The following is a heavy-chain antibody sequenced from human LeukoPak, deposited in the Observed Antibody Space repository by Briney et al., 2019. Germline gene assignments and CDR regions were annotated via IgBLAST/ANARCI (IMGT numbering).Heavy chain of an antibody. CDR2: TSSSDAGT. CDR1: GFTLSTYA. J-gene: IGHJ6*03. Sequence: GGSLRLSSAASGFTLSTYAMSWVRQTPGKGLEWVAATSSSDAGTYHADSVRGRFTISRDNSKNTLYLQMNSLKTEDTAVYYCRAVAEAYYHYYYMDVWGKGTTVTVSS. CDR3: RAVAEAYYHYYYMDV. D-gene: IGHD6-19*01. V-gene: IGHV3-23*01.